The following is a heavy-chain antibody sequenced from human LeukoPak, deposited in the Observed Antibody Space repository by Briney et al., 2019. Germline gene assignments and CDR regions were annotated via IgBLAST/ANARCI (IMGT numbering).Heavy chain of an antibody. J-gene: IGHJ6*03. V-gene: IGHV3-30*01. CDR1: GFTFSSYA. D-gene: IGHD2-2*02. CDR2: ISYDGSNK. CDR3: ARAYCSSTSCYTGYYYYYMDV. Sequence: PAGSLRLSCAASGFTFSSYAMHWDRQAPGQGLEWGAVISYDGSNKYYAGPVEGGFTISRDNSKNTLYLQRNSLRAEDTAVYYCARAYCSSTSCYTGYYYYYMDVWGKGTTVTVSS.